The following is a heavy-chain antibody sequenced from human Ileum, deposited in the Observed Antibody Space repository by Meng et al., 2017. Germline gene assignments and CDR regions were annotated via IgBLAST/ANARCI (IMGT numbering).Heavy chain of an antibody. CDR3: ARHGGYYQDF. J-gene: IGHJ4*02. Sequence: RLQGSRPGRVKASETLSLSFSVSGAAMSVVSYWSWVRQSPGKGLEWIGQIDHLGIAYYKPSLKSRVTMSIDQSKSQFSLRLTSVSAADTAVYYCARHGGYYQDFWGQGTLVTVSS. CDR2: IDHLGIA. V-gene: IGHV4-4*02. CDR1: GAAMSVVSY. D-gene: IGHD4-23*01.